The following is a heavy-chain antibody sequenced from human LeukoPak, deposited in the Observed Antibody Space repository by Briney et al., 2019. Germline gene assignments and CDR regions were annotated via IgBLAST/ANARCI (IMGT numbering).Heavy chain of an antibody. CDR2: IKQDGSEN. J-gene: IGHJ4*02. D-gene: IGHD7-27*01. V-gene: IGHV3-7*01. CDR1: GFSISNYW. Sequence: GGSLRLSCAASGFSISNYWMNWVRQAPGKGLEWVANIKQDGSENNYVDSVKGRFNSSGDNAKNSLILQMNSLRDEDTAVYYCARGVWAPFDSWGQGTLVSVSS. CDR3: ARGVWAPFDS.